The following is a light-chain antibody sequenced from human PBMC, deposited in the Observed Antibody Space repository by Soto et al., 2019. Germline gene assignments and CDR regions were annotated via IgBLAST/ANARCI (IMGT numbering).Light chain of an antibody. CDR2: AAS. CDR3: QQNYSTPST. J-gene: IGKJ1*01. CDR1: QSISNY. Sequence: DILVPPSPSTLSVSHGDRVTLSCMASQSISNYLDWYQQKPGKAPKLLIYAASSLQSGVPSRFSGSGSGTDFTLTISSLQPEDFATYYCQQNYSTPSTCGQGTKGDIK. V-gene: IGKV1-39*01.